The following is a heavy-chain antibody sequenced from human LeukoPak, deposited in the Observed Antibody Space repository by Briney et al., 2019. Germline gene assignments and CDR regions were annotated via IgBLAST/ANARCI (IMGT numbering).Heavy chain of an antibody. Sequence: PSEALSLTCAVYGGSFSGYYWSWTRQPPGKGLEWIGEINHSGSTNYNPSLKSRVTISVDTFKNQFTLKLSSVTAADTAVYYCAGRIGPVVDTAMSPPDVWGQGTTVTVSS. D-gene: IGHD5-18*01. CDR3: AGRIGPVVDTAMSPPDV. V-gene: IGHV4-34*01. CDR2: INHSGST. CDR1: GGSFSGYY. J-gene: IGHJ6*02.